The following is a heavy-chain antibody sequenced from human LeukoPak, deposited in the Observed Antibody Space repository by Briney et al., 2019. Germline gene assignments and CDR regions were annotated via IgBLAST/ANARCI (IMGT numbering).Heavy chain of an antibody. CDR2: IYYSGST. J-gene: IGHJ5*02. D-gene: IGHD1-1*01. V-gene: IGHV4-61*01. CDR3: ARGGLEPNWFDP. CDR1: GGSISSSSDY. Sequence: SETLSLTCTVSGGSISSSSDYWSWIRQPPGKGLEWIGYIYYSGSTNYNPSLKSRVTISVDTSKNQFSLKLSSVTAADTAVYYCARGGLEPNWFDPWGQGTLVTVSS.